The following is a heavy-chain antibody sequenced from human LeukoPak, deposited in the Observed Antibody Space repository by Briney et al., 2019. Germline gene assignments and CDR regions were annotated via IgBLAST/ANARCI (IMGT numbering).Heavy chain of an antibody. Sequence: GGSLRLSCAASGFNFAIYSMSWVRQAPGKGLEWVASMGSSGSHIYYADSVKGRFTISRDNAQNSLYLQLNSLGAEDTAVYFCAKTGGYCTTNCRGMGNRFESWGQGALVAASS. CDR3: AKTGGYCTTNCRGMGNRFES. CDR2: MGSSGSHI. V-gene: IGHV3-21*06. D-gene: IGHD2-8*01. J-gene: IGHJ5*01. CDR1: GFNFAIYS.